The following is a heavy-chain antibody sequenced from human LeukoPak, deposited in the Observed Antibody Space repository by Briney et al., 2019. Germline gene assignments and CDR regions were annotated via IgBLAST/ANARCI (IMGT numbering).Heavy chain of an antibody. D-gene: IGHD1-1*01. CDR3: AKGTTIAGYYFHF. V-gene: IGHV3-23*01. CDR2: IFGFGGKS. Sequence: GGSLRLSCATSGFTFGSYAMGWVRQAPGKGLEWVSAIFGFGGKSYYADSVKGRFTISGDNSENTVYLQMNSLRAEDTAVYYCAKGTTIAGYYFHFWGQGTLVTVSS. CDR1: GFTFGSYA. J-gene: IGHJ4*02.